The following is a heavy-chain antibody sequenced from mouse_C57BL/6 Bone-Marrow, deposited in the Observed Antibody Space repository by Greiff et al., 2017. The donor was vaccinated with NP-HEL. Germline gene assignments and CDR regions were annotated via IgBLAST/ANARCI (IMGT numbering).Heavy chain of an antibody. D-gene: IGHD1-1*01. V-gene: IGHV10-1*01. CDR2: IRSKSNNYAT. CDR1: GFSFNTYA. CDR3: VRHEATVVAPGAMDY. Sequence: EVQLVESGGGLVQPKGSLKLSCAASGFSFNTYAMNWVRQAPGKGLEWVARIRSKSNNYATYYADSVKDRFTISRDDSESMLYLQMNNLKTEDTAMYYCVRHEATVVAPGAMDYWGQGTSVTVSS. J-gene: IGHJ4*01.